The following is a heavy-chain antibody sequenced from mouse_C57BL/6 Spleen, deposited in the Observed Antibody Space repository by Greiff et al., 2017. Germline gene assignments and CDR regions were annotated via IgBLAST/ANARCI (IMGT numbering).Heavy chain of an antibody. CDR3: ALGNYSYYAMDY. J-gene: IGHJ4*01. Sequence: VQRVESGAELAKPGASVKLSCKASGYTFTSYWMHWVKQRPGQGLEWIGYINPSSGYTKYNQKFKDKATLTADKSSSTAYMQLSSLTYEDSAVXYCALGNYSYYAMDYRGQGTSATVSS. CDR1: GYTFTSYW. D-gene: IGHD2-1*01. V-gene: IGHV1-7*01. CDR2: INPSSGYT.